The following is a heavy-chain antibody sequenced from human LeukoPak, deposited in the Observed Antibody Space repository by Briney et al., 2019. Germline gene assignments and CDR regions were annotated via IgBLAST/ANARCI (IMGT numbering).Heavy chain of an antibody. V-gene: IGHV4-59*01. J-gene: IGHJ4*02. CDR2: IYDTGAT. CDR3: ARDRDLYYFDY. Sequence: SETLSLTCTVSGGSINSKYWSWIRQPPGKGLEWIGYIYDTGATDHNPSLKSRVTVSADTSKNQISLKLTSVTAADTAVYYCARDRDLYYFDYWGQGTLVTVSS. CDR1: GGSINSKY.